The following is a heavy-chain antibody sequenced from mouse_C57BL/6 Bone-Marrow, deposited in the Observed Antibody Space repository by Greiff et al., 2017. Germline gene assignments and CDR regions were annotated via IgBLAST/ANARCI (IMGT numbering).Heavy chain of an antibody. CDR1: GYAFSSSW. V-gene: IGHV1-82*01. J-gene: IGHJ3*01. D-gene: IGHD1-1*01. CDR3: ARDYYGSFPGFAY. Sequence: VKLMESGPELVKPGASVKISCKASGYAFSSSWMNWVKQRPGKGLEWIGRIYPGDGDTNYNGKFKGKATLTADKSSSTAYMQLSSLTSEDSAVYFCARDYYGSFPGFAYWGQGTLVTVSA. CDR2: IYPGDGDT.